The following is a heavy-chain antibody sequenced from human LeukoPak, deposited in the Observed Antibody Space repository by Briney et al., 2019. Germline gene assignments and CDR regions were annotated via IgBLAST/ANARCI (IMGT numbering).Heavy chain of an antibody. CDR1: GYTFTSYA. CDR2: INAGNGNT. D-gene: IGHD3-16*01. V-gene: IGHV1-3*01. CDR3: ARADHRLGEGFDY. Sequence: EASVKVSCKASGYTFTSYAMHWVRQAPGQRLAWMGWINAGNGNTKYSQEFQGRVTMTTDTSTSTAYMELRSLRSDDTAVYYCARADHRLGEGFDYWGQGTLVTVSS. J-gene: IGHJ4*02.